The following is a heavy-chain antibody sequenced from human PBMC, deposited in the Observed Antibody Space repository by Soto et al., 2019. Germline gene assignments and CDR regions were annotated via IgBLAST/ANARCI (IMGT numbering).Heavy chain of an antibody. CDR1: GDSVSSNSAA. Sequence: SQTLSLPCAISGDSVSSNSAALNWIRQSPSRGLEWLGRTYYRSKWYNDYAVSVKSRITINPDTSKNQFSLQLNSVTPEDTAVYYCARDEIAAADSFDPWGQGTLVTVSS. CDR3: ARDEIAAADSFDP. V-gene: IGHV6-1*01. J-gene: IGHJ5*02. D-gene: IGHD6-13*01. CDR2: TYYRSKWYN.